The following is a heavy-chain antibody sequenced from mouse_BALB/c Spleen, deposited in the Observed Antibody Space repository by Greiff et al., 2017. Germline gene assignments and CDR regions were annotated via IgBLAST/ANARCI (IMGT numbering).Heavy chain of an antibody. CDR2: ISYDGSN. D-gene: IGHD2-3*01. J-gene: IGHJ2*01. CDR1: GYSITSGYY. CDR3: ARSRWSCDY. Sequence: VQLKESGPGLVKPSQSLSLTCSVTGYSITSGYYWNWIRQFPGNKLEWMGYISYDGSNNYNPSLKNRISITRDTSKNQFFLKLNSVTTEDTATYYCARSRWSCDYWGQGTTLTVSS. V-gene: IGHV3-6*02.